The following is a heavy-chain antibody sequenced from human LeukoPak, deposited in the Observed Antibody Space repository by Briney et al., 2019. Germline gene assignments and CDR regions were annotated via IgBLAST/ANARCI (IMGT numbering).Heavy chain of an antibody. CDR2: IWYDGSNK. CDR1: GFTFSSYG. Sequence: GGSLRLSCAASGFTFSSYGMHWVRQAPGKGLEWVAVIWYDGSNKYYADSVKGRFTISRDNSKNTLYLQMNSLRAEDTAVYYCAREGDTVMVTSFDYWGQGTLVTVSS. J-gene: IGHJ4*02. D-gene: IGHD5-18*01. CDR3: AREGDTVMVTSFDY. V-gene: IGHV3-33*01.